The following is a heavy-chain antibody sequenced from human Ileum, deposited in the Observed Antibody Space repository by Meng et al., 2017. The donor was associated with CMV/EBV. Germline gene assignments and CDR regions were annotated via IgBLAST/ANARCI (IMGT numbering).Heavy chain of an antibody. CDR1: GYTFTTYD. CDR2: INTNTGAT. D-gene: IGHD2-21*02. Sequence: KASGYTFTTYDINWVRQATGQGLEWMGWINTNTGATGYAQQFQARLTITRDNSLNTAYMYLNSLTSEDTAIYYCVRVVPGPYNRFDPWGQGTLVTVS. CDR3: VRVVPGPYNRFDP. J-gene: IGHJ5*02. V-gene: IGHV1-8*01.